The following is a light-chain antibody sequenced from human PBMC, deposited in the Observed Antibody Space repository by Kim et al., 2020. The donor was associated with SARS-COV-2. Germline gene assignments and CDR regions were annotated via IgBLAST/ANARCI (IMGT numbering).Light chain of an antibody. Sequence: DIQMTQSPSSLSASVGDRVTITCRASQGINSWLAWYQQKPEKAPKSLVFAASSLQSDVPARFSGSGSGTEFTLTIRSLQPEDSATYYCQQYHSYPWTFGQGTKVDIK. J-gene: IGKJ1*01. CDR3: QQYHSYPWT. V-gene: IGKV1D-16*01. CDR1: QGINSW. CDR2: AAS.